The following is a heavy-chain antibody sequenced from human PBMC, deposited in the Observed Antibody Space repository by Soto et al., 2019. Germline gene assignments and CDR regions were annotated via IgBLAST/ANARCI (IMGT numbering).Heavy chain of an antibody. D-gene: IGHD2-2*01. J-gene: IGHJ5*02. CDR1: GGSISSYY. V-gene: IGHV4-59*01. CDR2: IYYSGST. CDR3: ARIESFSYCSSTSCYGLGVDWFDP. Sequence: PSETLSLTCTVSGGSISSYYWSWLRQPPGKGLEWIGYIYYSGSTNYNPSLKSRVTISVDTSKNQFSLKLSSVTAADTAVYYCARIESFSYCSSTSCYGLGVDWFDPWGQGTLVTVSS.